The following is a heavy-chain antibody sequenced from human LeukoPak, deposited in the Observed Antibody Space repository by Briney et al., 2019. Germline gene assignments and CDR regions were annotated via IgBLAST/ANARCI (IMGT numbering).Heavy chain of an antibody. J-gene: IGHJ4*02. D-gene: IGHD4-17*01. V-gene: IGHV1-2*02. CDR2: INPNTGVT. Sequence: RASVKVSCKASGYSFSNYAISWVRQAPGQTLEWMGWINPNTGVTDYAQKFQGRVTMTSDTSITTAYMELNRLRSDDTAVYYCARIDYGPDYWGQGTLVTVSS. CDR1: GYSFSNYA. CDR3: ARIDYGPDY.